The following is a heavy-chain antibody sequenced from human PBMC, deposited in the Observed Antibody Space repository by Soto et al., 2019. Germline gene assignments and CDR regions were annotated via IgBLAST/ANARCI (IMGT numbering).Heavy chain of an antibody. CDR2: IYSGGTT. CDR3: ATGPQFKTWFDP. V-gene: IGHV3-66*01. J-gene: IGHJ5*02. Sequence: GGSLRLSCAASGFTVRANYMTWVRQAPGKGLEYVSVIYSGGTTYYADSVKGRFTISRDNSENTLYLQMNSLTDDDTAVYFCATGPQFKTWFDPWGQGTLVTVSS. CDR1: GFTVRANY.